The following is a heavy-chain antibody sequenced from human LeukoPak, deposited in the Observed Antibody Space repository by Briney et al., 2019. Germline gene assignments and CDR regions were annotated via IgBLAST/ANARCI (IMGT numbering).Heavy chain of an antibody. D-gene: IGHD5-24*01. CDR3: ARASEMTTNHL. CDR1: GGSLTGYY. J-gene: IGHJ4*02. CDR2: IYYTGSS. V-gene: IGHV4-59*01. Sequence: SETLPLTCSVSGGSLTGYYWNWIRQPPGKGLEWIGFIYYTGSSNYNPSLKNRVTISVDMSKNQFSLMLSSVTAADTAVYYCARASEMTTNHLWGQGTLVTVSS.